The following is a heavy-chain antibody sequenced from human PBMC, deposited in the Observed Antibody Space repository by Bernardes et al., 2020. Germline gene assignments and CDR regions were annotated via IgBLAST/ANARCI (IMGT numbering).Heavy chain of an antibody. CDR2: INPNSGCT. Sequence: ASVKVSCKASGYTFTGYYMHWVRQAPGQGLEWMGRINPNSGCTTYAQKFQGRVTMTRDTSISTAYMELSRLRSDDTAVYYCARDGVFGGGHCSGGSCRPDAFDIWGQGTMVTVSS. CDR1: GYTFTGYY. D-gene: IGHD2-15*01. CDR3: ARDGVFGGGHCSGGSCRPDAFDI. J-gene: IGHJ3*02. V-gene: IGHV1-2*06.